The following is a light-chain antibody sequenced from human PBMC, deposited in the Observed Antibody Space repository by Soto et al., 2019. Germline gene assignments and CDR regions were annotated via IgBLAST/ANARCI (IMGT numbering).Light chain of an antibody. Sequence: EIVLTQSPGTLSLSPGERATLSCRASQSVDSSTYLAWYQQKPGQAPRLLLYGASSRATGIPDRFSGGGSGTDFSLTISRLEPEDFAVYYCQQYGRSPRTFGQGTKV. CDR3: QQYGRSPRT. J-gene: IGKJ1*01. V-gene: IGKV3-20*01. CDR2: GAS. CDR1: QSVDSSTY.